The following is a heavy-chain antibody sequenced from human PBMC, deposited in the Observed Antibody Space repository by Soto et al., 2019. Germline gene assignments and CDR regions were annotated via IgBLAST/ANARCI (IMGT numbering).Heavy chain of an antibody. CDR2: IYYSGST. V-gene: IGHV4-30-4*02. Sequence: SDTLSLTCTFSGFSISSCDDDWSCIRQPPGKGLEWIGYIYYSGSTYYNPSLKSRVTISVDTSKNQFSLKLSSVTAADTAVYYCARATSGLHDHWGQATMVNVSS. D-gene: IGHD1-1*01. CDR3: ARATSGLHDH. CDR1: GFSISSCDDD. J-gene: IGHJ4*02.